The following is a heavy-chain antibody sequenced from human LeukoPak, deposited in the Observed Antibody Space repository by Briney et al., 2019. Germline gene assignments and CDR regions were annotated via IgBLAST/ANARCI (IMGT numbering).Heavy chain of an antibody. D-gene: IGHD2-21*02. V-gene: IGHV1-69*13. CDR1: GGTFSSYA. CDR2: IIPLFGKP. CDR3: ATGTIEFADCDSLTCYSIAGNWFDP. Sequence: GASVKVSCKGSGGTFSSYAISWVRQAPGQGLEWMGGIIPLFGKPNYAQKFRGRLTITADESTTTTYMDLTSLRSDDTAVYYCATGTIEFADCDSLTCYSIAGNWFDPWGQGTLVTVSS. J-gene: IGHJ5*02.